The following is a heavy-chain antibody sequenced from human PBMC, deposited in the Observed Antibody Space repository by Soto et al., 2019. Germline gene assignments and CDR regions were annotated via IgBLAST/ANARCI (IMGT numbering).Heavy chain of an antibody. Sequence: GGSLRLSCAASGSTFSIYAMSWVRQAPGKGLEWVSIISGSGGRTYYADSVKGRFTMSRDNSKNTLYLQMNSLRAEDTAVYYCAKEVVVESAGRSHYYYYGLDVWGQGTTVTVSS. J-gene: IGHJ6*02. CDR1: GSTFSIYA. V-gene: IGHV3-23*01. CDR2: ISGSGGRT. CDR3: AKEVVVESAGRSHYYYYGLDV. D-gene: IGHD2-2*01.